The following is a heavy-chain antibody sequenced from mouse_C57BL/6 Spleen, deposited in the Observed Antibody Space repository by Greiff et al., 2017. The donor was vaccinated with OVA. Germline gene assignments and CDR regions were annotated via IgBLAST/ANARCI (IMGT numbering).Heavy chain of an antibody. J-gene: IGHJ2*01. V-gene: IGHV3-6*01. Sequence: EVQLVESGPGLVKPSQSLSLTCSVTGYSITSGYYWNWIRQFPGNKLEWMGYISYDGSNNYNPSLKNRISITRDTSKNQFFLKLNSVTTEDTATYYCAREREYGYDDYWGQGTTLTVSS. CDR1: GYSITSGYY. CDR2: ISYDGSN. CDR3: AREREYGYDDY. D-gene: IGHD2-2*01.